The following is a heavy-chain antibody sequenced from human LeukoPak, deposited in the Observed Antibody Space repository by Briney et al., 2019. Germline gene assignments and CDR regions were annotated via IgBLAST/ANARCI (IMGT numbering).Heavy chain of an antibody. CDR2: ISAYNGNT. CDR1: GYTLTSYG. D-gene: IGHD3-22*01. V-gene: IGHV1-18*01. Sequence: ASVKVSCKASGYTLTSYGISWVRQAPGQGLEWMGWISAYNGNTNYAQKLQGRVTMTTDTSTSTAYMELRSLRSDDTAVYYCAREPNYYDSSGYYEIDYWGQGTLVTVSS. CDR3: AREPNYYDSSGYYEIDY. J-gene: IGHJ4*02.